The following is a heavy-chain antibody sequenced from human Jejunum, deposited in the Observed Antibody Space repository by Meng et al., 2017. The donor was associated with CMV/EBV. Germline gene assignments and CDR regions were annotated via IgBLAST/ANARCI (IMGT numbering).Heavy chain of an antibody. CDR2: MSPDNGDT. CDR3: ARGDGYNLY. Sequence: QVQLVQSGAEVKKPGASVKVACKASGYTFTTHHINWVRQATGQGLEYMGWMSPDNGDTGYAQNFQGRLTMTRDTSISTAYMELSSLTSDDTAVYYCARGDGYNLYWGQGTLVTVSS. V-gene: IGHV1-8*01. J-gene: IGHJ4*02. D-gene: IGHD5-24*01. CDR1: GYTFTTHH.